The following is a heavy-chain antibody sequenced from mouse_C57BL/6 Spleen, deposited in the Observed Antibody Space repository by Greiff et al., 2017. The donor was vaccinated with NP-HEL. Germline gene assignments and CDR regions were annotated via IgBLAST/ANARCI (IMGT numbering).Heavy chain of an antibody. V-gene: IGHV1-82*01. Sequence: VHLVESGPELVKPGASVKISCKASGYAFSSSWMNWVKQRPGKGLEWIGRIYPGDGDTNYNGKFKGKATLTADKSSSTAYMQLSSLTSEDSAVYVCAREGDNWSWFAYWGQGTLVTVSA. D-gene: IGHD4-1*01. CDR3: AREGDNWSWFAY. CDR2: IYPGDGDT. CDR1: GYAFSSSW. J-gene: IGHJ3*01.